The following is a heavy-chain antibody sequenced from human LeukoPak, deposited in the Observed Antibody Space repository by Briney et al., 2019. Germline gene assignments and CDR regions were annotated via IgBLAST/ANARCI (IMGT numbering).Heavy chain of an antibody. V-gene: IGHV3-23*01. Sequence: PGGSLRLSCAGSRFTFSSYAMSWVRQAPGKGLEWVSAISGSGGSTYYADPVKGRFTISRDNSKNTLYLQMNSLRAEDTAVYYCAKDRRIFGVVPDAFDIWGQGTVVTVSS. CDR1: RFTFSSYA. J-gene: IGHJ3*02. CDR2: ISGSGGST. D-gene: IGHD3-3*01. CDR3: AKDRRIFGVVPDAFDI.